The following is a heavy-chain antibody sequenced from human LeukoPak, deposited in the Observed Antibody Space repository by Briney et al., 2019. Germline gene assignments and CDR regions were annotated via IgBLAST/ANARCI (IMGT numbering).Heavy chain of an antibody. V-gene: IGHV1-69*05. CDR1: GGTFSSYA. CDR2: IIPIFGTA. Sequence: SVKVSCKASGGTFSSYAISWVRQAPGQGLEWMGGIIPIFGTANYAQKFQGRVTITTDESTSTAYMELSSLRSEDTAVYYCARGVWAAQAISDAFDIWGQGTMVTVSS. D-gene: IGHD6-6*01. CDR3: ARGVWAAQAISDAFDI. J-gene: IGHJ3*02.